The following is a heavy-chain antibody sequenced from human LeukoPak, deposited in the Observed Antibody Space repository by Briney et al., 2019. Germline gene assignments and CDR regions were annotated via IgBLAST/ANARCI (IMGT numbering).Heavy chain of an antibody. V-gene: IGHV4-39*01. D-gene: IGHD3-10*01. CDR1: GGSISSSSYY. J-gene: IGHJ5*02. Sequence: SETLSLTCTVSGGSISSSSYYWGWIRQPPGKGLEWIGEINHSGSTNYNPSLKSRVTISVDTSKNQFSLKLSSVTAADTAVYYCARQLGTMVRGVIITTYANWFDPWGQGTLVTVSS. CDR3: ARQLGTMVRGVIITTYANWFDP. CDR2: INHSGST.